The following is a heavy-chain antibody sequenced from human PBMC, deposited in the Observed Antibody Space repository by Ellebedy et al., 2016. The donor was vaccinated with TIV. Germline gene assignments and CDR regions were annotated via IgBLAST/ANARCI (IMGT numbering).Heavy chain of an antibody. CDR2: IYYTGRT. J-gene: IGHJ4*02. Sequence: SETLSLTXSVSGGSISSGTYFWSWIRQPPGKNLQWIGYIYYTGRTSYNPSLKSRVTMSVDTSENQFSLRLSSVTAADTAVYYCARVDLRTTYQLVFTLDYWGQGTVVTVSS. D-gene: IGHD6-13*01. CDR1: GGSISSGTYF. CDR3: ARVDLRTTYQLVFTLDY. V-gene: IGHV4-31*03.